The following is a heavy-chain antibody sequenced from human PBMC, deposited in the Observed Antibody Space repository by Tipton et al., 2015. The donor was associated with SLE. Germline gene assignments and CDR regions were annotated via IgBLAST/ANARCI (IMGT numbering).Heavy chain of an antibody. CDR3: ARDVVGPFDY. Sequence: TLSLTCAVYGGSFSGYYWSWIRQPPGKGLEWIGEINHSGSTNYNPSLKSRVTISVDTSKNQFSLKLSSVTAADTAVYYCARDVVGPFDYWGQGTLVTVSS. D-gene: IGHD2-21*01. J-gene: IGHJ4*02. CDR1: GGSFSGYY. CDR2: INHSGST. V-gene: IGHV4-34*01.